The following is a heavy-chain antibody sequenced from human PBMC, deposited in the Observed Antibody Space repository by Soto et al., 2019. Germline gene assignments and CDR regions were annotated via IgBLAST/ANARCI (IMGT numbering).Heavy chain of an antibody. CDR3: VRQGIGNLPGLVDV. D-gene: IGHD1-1*01. CDR1: SGPSSSHN. V-gene: IGHV4-59*08. CDR2: VYYTGGT. J-gene: IGHJ6*02. Sequence: QVQLQQSGPGLVKPSGTLSLTCTVSSGPSSSHNWGWIRQPPGRGLEWIGYVYYTGGTSYNPSLKSRVSISADTSTNHISLTLSSVTAADTAVYYCVRQGIGNLPGLVDVWGQGTTVSVAS.